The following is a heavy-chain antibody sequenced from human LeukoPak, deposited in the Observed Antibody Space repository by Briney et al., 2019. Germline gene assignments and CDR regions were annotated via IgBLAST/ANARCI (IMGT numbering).Heavy chain of an antibody. CDR1: GFTFSSYA. Sequence: GGSLRLSCAASGFTFSSYAMSWVRQAPGKGLEWVSAISGSGGSTYYTDSVKGRFTISRDNSKNTLYLQMNSLRAEDTAVYYCAKVVTMVRGEFDYWGQGTLVTVSS. CDR3: AKVVTMVRGEFDY. D-gene: IGHD3-10*01. V-gene: IGHV3-23*01. CDR2: ISGSGGST. J-gene: IGHJ4*02.